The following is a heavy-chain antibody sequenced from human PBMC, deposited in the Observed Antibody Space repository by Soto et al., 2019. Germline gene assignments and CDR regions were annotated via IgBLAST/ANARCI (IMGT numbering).Heavy chain of an antibody. J-gene: IGHJ5*02. CDR1: GGSISSGGYY. CDR2: IYYSGST. CDR3: ARHEYLVPFHP. Sequence: PSETLSLTCTVSGGSISSGGYYWSWIRQHPGKGLEWIGYIYYSGSTYYNPSLKSRVTISVDTSKNQFSLKLSSVTAADTAVYYCARHEYLVPFHPWGQGTLVTVSS. D-gene: IGHD6-6*01. V-gene: IGHV4-31*03.